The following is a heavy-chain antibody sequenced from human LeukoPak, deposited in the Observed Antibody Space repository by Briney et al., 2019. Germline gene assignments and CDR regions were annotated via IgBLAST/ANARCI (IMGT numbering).Heavy chain of an antibody. V-gene: IGHV4-38-2*02. Sequence: SETLSLTCTVSGYSISSGYYWGWIRQPPGKGLEWIGSIYHSGSTYYNPSLKSRVTISVDTSKNQFSLKLSSVTAADTAVYYCARVRIRGAWYFDLWGRGTLVTVSS. CDR2: IYHSGST. CDR1: GYSISSGYY. J-gene: IGHJ2*01. CDR3: ARVRIRGAWYFDL. D-gene: IGHD1-26*01.